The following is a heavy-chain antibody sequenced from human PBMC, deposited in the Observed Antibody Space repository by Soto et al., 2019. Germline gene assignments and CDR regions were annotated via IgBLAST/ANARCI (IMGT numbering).Heavy chain of an antibody. Sequence: QVQLQESGPGLVKPSGTLSLTCGVSGDSITSTNWWSWVRQPPGRGLEWIGEIYHSGTTHYNPSLKSRITILLDESKNQLSLNLSSVTAADTALYYCARLKGPDHYGLDVWGQGTTVSVFS. J-gene: IGHJ6*02. CDR3: ARLKGPDHYGLDV. V-gene: IGHV4-4*02. CDR2: IYHSGTT. CDR1: GDSITSTNW.